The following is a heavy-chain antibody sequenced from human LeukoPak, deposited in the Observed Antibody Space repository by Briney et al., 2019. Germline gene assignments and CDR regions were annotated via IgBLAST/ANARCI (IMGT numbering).Heavy chain of an antibody. D-gene: IGHD3-22*01. V-gene: IGHV3-11*05. CDR1: GFTFSDYH. J-gene: IGHJ3*02. CDR2: ISSSSIYT. Sequence: PGGSLRLSCAASGFTFSDYHMSWIRQAPGKGLEWVSYISSSSIYTESADSVKGRFTISRDNAKNSLSLHMNSLRAEDTAVYYCARVGIVVATFDIWGQGTVVTVSS. CDR3: ARVGIVVATFDI.